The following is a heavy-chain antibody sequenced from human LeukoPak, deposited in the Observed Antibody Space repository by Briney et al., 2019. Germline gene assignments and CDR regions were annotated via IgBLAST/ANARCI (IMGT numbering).Heavy chain of an antibody. CDR2: ISSSSSYI. V-gene: IGHV3-21*01. CDR1: GFTFSSYS. D-gene: IGHD3-10*01. Sequence: GGSLRLSCAASGFTFSSYSMNWVRQAPGKGLEWVSSISSSSSYIYYADSVKGRFTISRDNAKKSLYLQMNSLRAEDTAVYYCARDYYGSGSYSIFDYWSQGTLVTVSS. CDR3: ARDYYGSGSYSIFDY. J-gene: IGHJ4*02.